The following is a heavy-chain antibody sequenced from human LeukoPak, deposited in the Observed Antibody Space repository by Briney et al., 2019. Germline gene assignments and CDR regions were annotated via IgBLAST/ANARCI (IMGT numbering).Heavy chain of an antibody. CDR1: GGSFSGYY. CDR2: INQSVTT. D-gene: IGHD6-13*01. CDR3: ASSRGYSSSLWYYYMDV. V-gene: IGHV4-34*01. Sequence: KPSETLSLTCAVYGGSFSGYYWSWIRQPPGKGLEWIGEINQSVTTNYNPSLKSRVTISIYTSKNQFSLKLSSVTAADTAVYYCASSRGYSSSLWYYYMDVWGKGTTVTVSS. J-gene: IGHJ6*03.